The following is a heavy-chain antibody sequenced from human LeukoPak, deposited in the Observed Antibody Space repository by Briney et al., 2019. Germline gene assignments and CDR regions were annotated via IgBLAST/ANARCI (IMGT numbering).Heavy chain of an antibody. J-gene: IGHJ6*03. Sequence: GGSLRLSCAASGFTFDDYAMHWVRHAPGKGLEWVSLISWDGGSTYYADSVKGRFTISRDNSKNSLYLQMNSLRAEDTALYYCAKDWRNYGGSQYYYYYYMDVWGKGTTVTVSS. V-gene: IGHV3-43D*03. CDR2: ISWDGGST. D-gene: IGHD1-7*01. CDR3: AKDWRNYGGSQYYYYYYMDV. CDR1: GFTFDDYA.